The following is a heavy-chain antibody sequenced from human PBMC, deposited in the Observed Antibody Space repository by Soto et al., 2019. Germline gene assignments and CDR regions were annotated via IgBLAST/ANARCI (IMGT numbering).Heavy chain of an antibody. D-gene: IGHD2-2*01. V-gene: IGHV3-30*18. CDR2: VSSDGNNR. CDR1: GFRFNNYG. CDR3: AKDRVIQLLPIWPDP. Sequence: QEHLVESGGGVVQAGTSLRLSCAASGFRFNNYGMHWVRQDPGKGLEWVAFVSSDGNNRYYAESVKGRFTISRDNSKSTMFLPVDSLRVDDTAIYYCAKDRVIQLLPIWPDPWGQGTLVTVSS. J-gene: IGHJ5*02.